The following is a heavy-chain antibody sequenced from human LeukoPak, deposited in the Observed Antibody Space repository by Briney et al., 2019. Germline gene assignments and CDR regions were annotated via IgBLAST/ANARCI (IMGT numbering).Heavy chain of an antibody. CDR2: IYHSGST. CDR3: ARLPLRCSGGSCYPYFDY. V-gene: IGHV4-4*02. J-gene: IGHJ4*02. D-gene: IGHD2-15*01. Sequence: SETLSPTCAVSGGSISSSNWWSWVRQPPGQGLEWIGEIYHSGSTNYNPSLKSRVTISVDKSKNQFSLKLSSVTAADTAVYYCARLPLRCSGGSCYPYFDYWGQGTLVTVSS. CDR1: GGSISSSNW.